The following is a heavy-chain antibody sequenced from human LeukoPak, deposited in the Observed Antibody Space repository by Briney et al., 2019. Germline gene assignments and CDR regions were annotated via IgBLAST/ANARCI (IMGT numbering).Heavy chain of an antibody. D-gene: IGHD2-15*01. J-gene: IGHJ4*02. V-gene: IGHV4-4*07. CDR3: ARHPFATPFDY. Sequence: SETLSLTCTVSGGSISCYYWSWIRQPAGKGLEWIGRIYTSGSTNYNPSLKSRVTMSLDTSKSQFSLRLSSVTAADTAVYFCARHPFATPFDYWGPGTLVTVSS. CDR1: GGSISCYY. CDR2: IYTSGST.